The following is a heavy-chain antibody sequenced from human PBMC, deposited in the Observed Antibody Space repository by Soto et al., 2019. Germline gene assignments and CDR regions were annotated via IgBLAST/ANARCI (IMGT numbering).Heavy chain of an antibody. V-gene: IGHV5-51*01. CDR3: ARAVLGYCSSTSCPADY. CDR2: IYPGDSDT. D-gene: IGHD2-2*01. CDR1: GYSFTSYW. J-gene: IGHJ4*02. Sequence: PGESLKISCKGSGYSFTSYWIGWVRQMPGKGLEWMGIIYPGDSDTRYSPSFQGQVTISADKSISTAYLQWSSLKASDTAMYYCARAVLGYCSSTSCPADYWGQGTLVTVS.